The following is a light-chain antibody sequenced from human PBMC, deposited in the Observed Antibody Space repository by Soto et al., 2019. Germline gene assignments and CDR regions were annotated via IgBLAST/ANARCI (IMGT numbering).Light chain of an antibody. CDR1: SSNIGAGHD. CDR2: GNG. Sequence: QSVLTQPPSVSGAPGQRVTISCTVSSSNIGAGHDVHWYQHLPGTAPKLLIYGNGNRPSGVPDRFSGSKSGTSASLAITVLQAEDEADYYCQSYDSNLSGSEVFGTGTKVTVL. CDR3: QSYDSNLSGSEV. V-gene: IGLV1-40*01. J-gene: IGLJ1*01.